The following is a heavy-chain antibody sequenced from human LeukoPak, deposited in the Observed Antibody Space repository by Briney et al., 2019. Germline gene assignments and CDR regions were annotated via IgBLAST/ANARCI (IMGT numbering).Heavy chain of an antibody. CDR3: ATGPVLAYCGGDCSTDDY. J-gene: IGHJ4*02. D-gene: IGHD2-21*02. CDR1: GFTFSSYG. V-gene: IGHV3-30*02. CDR2: IRYDGSNK. Sequence: PGGSLRLSCAASGFTFSSYGMHWVRQAPGKGLEWVAFIRYDGSNKYYADSVKGRFTISRDNSKNTLYLQMYSLRAEDTAVYHCATGPVLAYCGGDCSTDDYWGQGTLVTVSS.